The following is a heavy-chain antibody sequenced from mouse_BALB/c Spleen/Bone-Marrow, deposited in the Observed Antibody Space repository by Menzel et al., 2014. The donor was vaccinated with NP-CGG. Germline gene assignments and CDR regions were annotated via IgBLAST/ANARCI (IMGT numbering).Heavy chain of an antibody. V-gene: IGHV2-9*02. J-gene: IGHJ4*01. Sequence: VQLQQSGPGLVAPSQNLSITCTVSGFSLTNYDVHWVRQPPGKGLEWLGLIWSGGNTNYNSALMSRLSISKDNSKSQVFLKMNSLQTDDTAIYCCARENYGSYYYAMDYWGQGTSVTVSS. D-gene: IGHD1-1*01. CDR3: ARENYGSYYYAMDY. CDR2: IWSGGNT. CDR1: GFSLTNYD.